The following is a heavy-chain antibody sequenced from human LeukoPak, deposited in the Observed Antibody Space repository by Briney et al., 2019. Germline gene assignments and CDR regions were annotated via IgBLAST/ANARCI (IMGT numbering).Heavy chain of an antibody. Sequence: SETLSLTCTASGCSISSFYWNWLRQPPGKGLEYIGYISYSETTSYNPSLKSRVTISVDTSKNQLSLKLTSVTAADTAVYYCRRDKRVPQAFDIWGQGTMVTVSS. V-gene: IGHV4-59*01. CDR3: RRDKRVPQAFDI. J-gene: IGHJ3*02. CDR1: GCSISSFY. D-gene: IGHD2-2*01. CDR2: ISYSETT.